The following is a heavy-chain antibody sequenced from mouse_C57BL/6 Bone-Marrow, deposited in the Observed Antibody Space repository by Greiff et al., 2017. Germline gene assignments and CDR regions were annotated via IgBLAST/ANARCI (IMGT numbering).Heavy chain of an antibody. CDR2: IYPENGDT. CDR3: TSLYGNYPFDY. J-gene: IGHJ2*01. CDR1: GFNIKDDY. V-gene: IGHV14-4*01. Sequence: VQLQQSGAELVRPGASVKLSCTASGFNIKDDYMHWVKQRPEQGLEWIGWIYPENGDTEYASKFQGKATITADTSSNTAYLQLSSLTSEDTAVYYCTSLYGNYPFDYWGQGTTLTVSS. D-gene: IGHD2-1*01.